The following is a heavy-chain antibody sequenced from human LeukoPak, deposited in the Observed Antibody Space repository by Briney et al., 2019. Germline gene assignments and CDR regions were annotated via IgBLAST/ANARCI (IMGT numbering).Heavy chain of an antibody. CDR1: GDSISSYY. V-gene: IGHV4-4*09. CDR3: ARLTRLSTSPDRYYLDY. D-gene: IGHD6-6*01. Sequence: SETLSLTCTVSGDSISSYYWSWIRQPPGKGLEWIGYIYSSGGTNYIPSLKGRVTISIDTSKNQFSLKLSSVTAADSAVYYCARLTRLSTSPDRYYLDYWGQGTLVTVSS. J-gene: IGHJ4*02. CDR2: IYSSGGT.